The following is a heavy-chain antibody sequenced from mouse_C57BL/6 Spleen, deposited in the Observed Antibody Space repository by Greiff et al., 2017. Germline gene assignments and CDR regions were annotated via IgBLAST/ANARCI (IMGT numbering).Heavy chain of an antibody. V-gene: IGHV1-82*01. CDR2: IYPGDGDT. CDR1: GYAFSSSW. D-gene: IGHD2-1*01. J-gene: IGHJ4*01. Sequence: QVQLQQSGPELVKPGASVKISCKASGYAFSSSWMNWVKQRPGKGLEWIGRIYPGDGDTNYNGKFKGKATLTADKSSSTAYMQLSSLTSEDSAVYFCARSDGNYYYAMDYWGQGTSVTVSS. CDR3: ARSDGNYYYAMDY.